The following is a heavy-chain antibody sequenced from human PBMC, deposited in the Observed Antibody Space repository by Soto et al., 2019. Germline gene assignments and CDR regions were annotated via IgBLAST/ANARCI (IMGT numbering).Heavy chain of an antibody. J-gene: IGHJ4*02. Sequence: GGSLRLSCAASGFTVSSNYMSWVRQAPGKGLEWVSVIYSGGSTYYADSVKGRFTISRDNSKNTLYLQMNSLRAEDTAVYYCARVGYGDYHFDYWGQGTLVTVSS. D-gene: IGHD4-17*01. CDR2: IYSGGST. CDR1: GFTVSSNY. V-gene: IGHV3-53*01. CDR3: ARVGYGDYHFDY.